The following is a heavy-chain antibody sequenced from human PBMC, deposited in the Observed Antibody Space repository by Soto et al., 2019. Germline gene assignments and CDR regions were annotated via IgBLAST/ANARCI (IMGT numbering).Heavy chain of an antibody. CDR1: GGTFSSYA. CDR3: ARFFYDFWSGYYLGWFDP. CDR2: IIPIFGTA. Sequence: QVQLVQSGAEVKKPGSSVKVSCKASGGTFSSYAISWVRQAPGQGLEWMGGIIPIFGTANYAQKFQGRVTITADESTSTAYMELSSLSSEDTAVYYCARFFYDFWSGYYLGWFDPWGQGTLVTVSS. J-gene: IGHJ5*02. V-gene: IGHV1-69*01. D-gene: IGHD3-3*01.